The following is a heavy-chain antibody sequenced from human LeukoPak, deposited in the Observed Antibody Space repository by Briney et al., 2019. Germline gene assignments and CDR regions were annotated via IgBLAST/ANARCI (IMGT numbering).Heavy chain of an antibody. D-gene: IGHD4-17*01. Sequence: GGSLRLSCVGSGFTFRSHAMSWVRQAPEKGLEFVSGIYENGGTTYYADSVKGRFSISRDNSKNTLYLQMDSLRAEDTAVYYCAKEGRYGDYVNYWGQGTLVTVSS. CDR1: GFTFRSHA. CDR2: IYENGGTT. CDR3: AKEGRYGDYVNY. J-gene: IGHJ4*02. V-gene: IGHV3-23*01.